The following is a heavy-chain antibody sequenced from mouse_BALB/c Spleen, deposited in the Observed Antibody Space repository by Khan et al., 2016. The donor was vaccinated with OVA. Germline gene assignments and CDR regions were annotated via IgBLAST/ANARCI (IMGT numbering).Heavy chain of an antibody. V-gene: IGHV2-9*02. J-gene: IGHJ2*01. CDR2: IWAGGST. D-gene: IGHD3-3*01. CDR1: GYSLTRYG. CDR3: ARSKYRARY. Sequence: QVRLQQSGPGLVVPSQSLSITCTVYGYSLTRYGVHWVRQPPGKGLEWLGLIWAGGSTNYNWALMSRLSISIDNSKSLVFLIMNSLQTDDTAWYYCARSKYRARYWGQGTTLTVSS.